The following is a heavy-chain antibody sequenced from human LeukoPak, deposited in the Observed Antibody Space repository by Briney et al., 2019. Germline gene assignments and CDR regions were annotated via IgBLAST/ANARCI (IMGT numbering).Heavy chain of an antibody. J-gene: IGHJ1*01. V-gene: IGHV1-69*05. CDR2: IIPIFGTA. D-gene: IGHD3-22*01. CDR3: ASGSSGYYYAEYFQH. Sequence: ASVKVSCKASGGTFSSYAISWVRQAPGQGLEWMGGIIPIFGTANYAQKFQGRVTITTDESTSTAYMELSSLRSEDTAVYYCASGSSGYYYAEYFQHWGQGTLVTVSS. CDR1: GGTFSSYA.